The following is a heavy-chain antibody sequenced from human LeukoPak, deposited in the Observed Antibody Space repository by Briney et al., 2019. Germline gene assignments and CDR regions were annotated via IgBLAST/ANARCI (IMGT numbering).Heavy chain of an antibody. V-gene: IGHV3-21*01. Sequence: GGSLRLSCAASGFTFSSYSMNWVRQAPGKRLEWVSTFSSSSSYIYYGDSVKGRFTISRDNAKNSLYLQMNSLRAEDTAVYYCARGHYDYVWGSYRADYWGQGTLVTVSS. CDR3: ARGHYDYVWGSYRADY. CDR1: GFTFSSYS. D-gene: IGHD3-16*02. CDR2: FSSSSSYI. J-gene: IGHJ4*02.